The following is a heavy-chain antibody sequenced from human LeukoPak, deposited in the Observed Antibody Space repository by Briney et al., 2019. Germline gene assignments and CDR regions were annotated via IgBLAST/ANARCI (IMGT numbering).Heavy chain of an antibody. CDR1: GFNFSSYG. V-gene: IGHV3-30*18. CDR3: AKDIHFDY. J-gene: IGHJ4*02. Sequence: GGSLRLSCAASGFNFSSYGMHWVRQAPGKGLEWVAVISYDGSNKYYADSVKGRFTISRDNSKNTLYLQMNSLRAEDTAVYYCAKDIHFDYWGQGTLVTVSS. CDR2: ISYDGSNK.